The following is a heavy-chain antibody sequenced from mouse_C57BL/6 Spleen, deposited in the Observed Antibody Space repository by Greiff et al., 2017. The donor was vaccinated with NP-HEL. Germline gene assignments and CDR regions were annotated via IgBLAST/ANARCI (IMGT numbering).Heavy chain of an antibody. J-gene: IGHJ3*01. CDR2: IYPGDGDT. CDR3: ARSYGYDEEFAY. V-gene: IGHV1-82*01. Sequence: QVQLQQSGPELVKPGASVKISCKASGYAFSSSWMNWVKQRPGKGLEWIGRIYPGDGDTNYNGKFKGKATLTADKSSSTAYMQLSSLTSEDSAVYFCARSYGYDEEFAYWGQGTLVTVSA. CDR1: GYAFSSSW. D-gene: IGHD2-2*01.